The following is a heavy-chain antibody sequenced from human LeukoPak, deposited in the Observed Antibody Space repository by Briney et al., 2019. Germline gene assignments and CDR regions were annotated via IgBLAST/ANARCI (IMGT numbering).Heavy chain of an antibody. V-gene: IGHV1-18*01. CDR2: ISAYNGNT. D-gene: IGHD6-19*01. Sequence: GASVKASCKASGYTFTSYDISWVRQAPGQGLEWMGWISAYNGNTNYAQKLQGRVTMTTDTSTSTAYMELRSLRSDDTAVYYCARGLEPSGWYFHYYYYGMDVWGQGTTVTVSS. CDR3: ARGLEPSGWYFHYYYYGMDV. CDR1: GYTFTSYD. J-gene: IGHJ6*02.